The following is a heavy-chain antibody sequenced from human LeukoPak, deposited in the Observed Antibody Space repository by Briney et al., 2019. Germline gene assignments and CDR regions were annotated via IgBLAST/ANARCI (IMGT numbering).Heavy chain of an antibody. Sequence: ASVKVSCKASGYTFTGYYMHWVRQPPGQGVEWLGWINPNSGGTNYAQKFQGRVTMTRDTSISTAYMELSRLRSDDTAVYYCAREDAGGDDGNFDYWGQGTLVTVSS. CDR2: INPNSGGT. D-gene: IGHD2-21*01. CDR3: AREDAGGDDGNFDY. J-gene: IGHJ4*02. CDR1: GYTFTGYY. V-gene: IGHV1-2*02.